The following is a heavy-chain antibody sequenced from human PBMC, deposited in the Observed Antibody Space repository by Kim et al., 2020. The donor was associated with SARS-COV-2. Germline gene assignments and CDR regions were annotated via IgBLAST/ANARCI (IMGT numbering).Heavy chain of an antibody. CDR3: AKDKGSIAPDYYYYGMDV. CDR1: GFTFSSYA. CDR2: ISASGGRT. Sequence: GGSLRLSCAASGFTFSSYAMSWVRQAPGKGLEWVSAISASGGRTYYADSVKGRFTISGDNSKNTLYLQMNSLRAEDTAVYYCAKDKGSIAPDYYYYGMDVWGQGTTVTVSS. J-gene: IGHJ6*02. D-gene: IGHD6-13*01. V-gene: IGHV3-23*01.